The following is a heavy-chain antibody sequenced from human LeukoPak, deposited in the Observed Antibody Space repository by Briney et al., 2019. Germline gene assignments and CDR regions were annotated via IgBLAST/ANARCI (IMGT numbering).Heavy chain of an antibody. CDR3: AKDPRHCTNGVCSSYYFDY. Sequence: GGSLRLSCAVSGFTFKTDYMTWVRQAPGKGLEWVSVIYPDGTTYYADSVKGRFTISRDNSKNTLYLQMNSLRAEDTAVYYCAKDPRHCTNGVCSSYYFDYWGQGTLVTVSS. J-gene: IGHJ4*02. CDR2: IYPDGTT. V-gene: IGHV3-53*01. D-gene: IGHD2-8*01. CDR1: GFTFKTDY.